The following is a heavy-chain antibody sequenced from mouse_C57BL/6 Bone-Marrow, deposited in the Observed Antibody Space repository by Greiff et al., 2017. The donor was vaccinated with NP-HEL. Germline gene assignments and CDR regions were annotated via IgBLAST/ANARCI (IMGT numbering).Heavy chain of an antibody. CDR1: GFTFSDYG. V-gene: IGHV5-17*01. CDR3: ARAPFITTVVADWYFDV. J-gene: IGHJ1*03. Sequence: VQLKESGGGLVKPGGSLKLSCAASGFTFSDYGMHWVRQAPEKGLEWVAYISSGSSTIYYADTVKGRFTISRDNAKNTLFLQMTSLRSEDTAMYYCARAPFITTVVADWYFDVWGTGTTVTVSS. CDR2: ISSGSSTI. D-gene: IGHD1-1*01.